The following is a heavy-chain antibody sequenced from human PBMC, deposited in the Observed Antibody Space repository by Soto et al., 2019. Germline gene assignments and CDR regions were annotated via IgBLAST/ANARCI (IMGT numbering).Heavy chain of an antibody. Sequence: GGSLRLSCAASGFTFSSYGVHWVRQAPGKGLEWVAVISYDGSNKYYADSVRGRFTISRDNSKNTLYLQMNSLRTEDTAVYYCAKIRQTFYYYGMDVWGQGTTVTVSS. CDR2: ISYDGSNK. V-gene: IGHV3-30*18. CDR3: AKIRQTFYYYGMDV. D-gene: IGHD3-16*01. CDR1: GFTFSSYG. J-gene: IGHJ6*02.